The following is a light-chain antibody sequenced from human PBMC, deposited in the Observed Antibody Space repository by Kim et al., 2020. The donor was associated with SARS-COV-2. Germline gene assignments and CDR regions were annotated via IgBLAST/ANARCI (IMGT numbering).Light chain of an antibody. CDR2: GAS. CDR1: QSVSSNY. Sequence: SPGERATLSCRASQSVSSNYLAWYQRKPGQAPRLLIYGASSRATGFPDRFSGSGSGTDFTLTISRLEPEDFAVYYCQQYGSLPITFGQGTRLEIK. J-gene: IGKJ5*01. CDR3: QQYGSLPIT. V-gene: IGKV3-20*01.